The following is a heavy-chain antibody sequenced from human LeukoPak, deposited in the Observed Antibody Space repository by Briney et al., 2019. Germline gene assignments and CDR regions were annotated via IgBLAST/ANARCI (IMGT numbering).Heavy chain of an antibody. D-gene: IGHD1-14*01. CDR1: AFTFSSYA. Sequence: GGSLRLSCAASAFTFSSYAMNWVRQAPGKGLEWVSGISGGGGSTYYADSVKGRFTISRDNSKNTLYLQMDSLRAEDTALYYCAKGSGINHYHWIDPWGQGTLVAVSS. CDR2: ISGGGGST. CDR3: AKGSGINHYHWIDP. V-gene: IGHV3-23*01. J-gene: IGHJ5*02.